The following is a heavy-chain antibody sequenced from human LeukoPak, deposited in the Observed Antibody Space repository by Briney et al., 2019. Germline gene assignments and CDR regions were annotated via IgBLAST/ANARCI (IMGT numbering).Heavy chain of an antibody. Sequence: ASXXVSCKTSGYTFTSYXXXXVRQAPGXXXXXXXXINPSGGSTTSAQKXXXXVTXXRDTSTSTVYMELSSLRSXXTALYYCARVHTSGWYGGPLDYWGQGTLVTVSS. CDR3: ARVHTSGWYGGPLDY. CDR1: GYTFTSYX. D-gene: IGHD6-19*01. J-gene: IGHJ4*02. V-gene: IGHV1-46*01. CDR2: INPSGGST.